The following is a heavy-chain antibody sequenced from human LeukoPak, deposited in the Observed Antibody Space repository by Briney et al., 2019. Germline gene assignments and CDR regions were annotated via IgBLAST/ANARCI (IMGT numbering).Heavy chain of an antibody. Sequence: SETLSLTCAVYGGSFGGYYWSWIRNPPGKGLEWLGKSNHSGSTNYNPSLKSRVTISVDTSKNQFSLKLSSVTAADTAVYYCARAPANEPAARIFDYWGQGTLVTVSS. CDR2: SNHSGST. D-gene: IGHD2-2*01. CDR3: ARAPANEPAARIFDY. CDR1: GGSFGGYY. V-gene: IGHV4-34*01. J-gene: IGHJ4*02.